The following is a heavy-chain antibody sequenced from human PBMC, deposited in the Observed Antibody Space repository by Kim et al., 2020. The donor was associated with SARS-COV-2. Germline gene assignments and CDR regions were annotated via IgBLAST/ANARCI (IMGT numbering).Heavy chain of an antibody. CDR2: ISWNSGSI. CDR1: GFTFDDYA. V-gene: IGHV3-9*01. CDR3: AKDIGSGNAEYFQH. J-gene: IGHJ1*01. Sequence: GGSLRLSCAASGFTFDDYAMHWVRQAPGKGLEWVSGISWNSGSIGYADSVKGRFTISRDNAKNSLYLQMNSLRAEDTALYYCAKDIGSGNAEYFQHWGQGTLVTVSS. D-gene: IGHD6-19*01.